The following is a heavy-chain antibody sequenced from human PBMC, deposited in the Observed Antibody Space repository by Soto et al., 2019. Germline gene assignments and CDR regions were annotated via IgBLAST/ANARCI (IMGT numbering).Heavy chain of an antibody. Sequence: GGSLRLSCAASGFTVSSNYMSWVRQAPGKGLEWVSVIYSGGSTYYADSVKGRFTISRDNSKNKLYLQMNSLRAEDTAVYYCARGRTGTTFEGYYMDVWGKGTTVTVSS. J-gene: IGHJ6*03. CDR2: IYSGGST. V-gene: IGHV3-66*01. CDR3: ARGRTGTTFEGYYMDV. D-gene: IGHD1-1*01. CDR1: GFTVSSNY.